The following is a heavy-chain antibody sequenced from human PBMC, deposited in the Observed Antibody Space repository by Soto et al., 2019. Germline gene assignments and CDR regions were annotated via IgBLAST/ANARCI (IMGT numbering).Heavy chain of an antibody. CDR1: GFTFSTYS. CDR3: ARDADILTGSDAFDI. CDR2: ISSSSSTI. J-gene: IGHJ3*02. D-gene: IGHD3-9*01. V-gene: IGHV3-48*01. Sequence: GGSLRLSCAASGFTFSTYSMNWVRQAPGKGLEWVSYISSSSSTIFYTDSVKGRFTVSRDNAKNSLYLQMNSLRAEDTAVYYCARDADILTGSDAFDIWGQGTMVTVSS.